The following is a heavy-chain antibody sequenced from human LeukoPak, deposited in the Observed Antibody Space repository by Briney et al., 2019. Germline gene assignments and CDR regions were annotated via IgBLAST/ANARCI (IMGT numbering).Heavy chain of an antibody. CDR1: GFTFGDYA. Sequence: GGTLRLSCTASGFTFGDYAMTWVRQAPGKGLEWVGFIASETYGGSAEYAASVKGRFTISRDDSKSIAYLQMNSLKTQDTAVYYCTRDQTPYYWGQGTLVTVSS. CDR2: IASETYGGSA. CDR3: TRDQTPYY. J-gene: IGHJ4*02. V-gene: IGHV3-49*04.